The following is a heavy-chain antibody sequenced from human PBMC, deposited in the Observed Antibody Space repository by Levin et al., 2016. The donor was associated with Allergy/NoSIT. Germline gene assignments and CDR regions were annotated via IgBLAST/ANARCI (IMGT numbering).Heavy chain of an antibody. Sequence: GGSLRLSCAVSGFTFSSYAMSWVRQAPGKGLEWVSVISGSGGSTYYADSVKGRFTISRDNSKNILFLQMNSLRADDTAVYYCAKVGRITLTIVVGFDYWGQGTLVAVSS. J-gene: IGHJ4*02. CDR1: GFTFSSYA. V-gene: IGHV3-23*01. D-gene: IGHD3-22*01. CDR2: ISGSGGST. CDR3: AKVGRITLTIVVGFDY.